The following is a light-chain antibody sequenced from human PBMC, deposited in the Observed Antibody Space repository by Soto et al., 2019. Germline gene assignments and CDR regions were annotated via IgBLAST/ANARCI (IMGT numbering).Light chain of an antibody. CDR3: QHYNSYSEA. CDR2: KAS. J-gene: IGKJ1*01. CDR1: QTISSW. V-gene: IGKV1-5*03. Sequence: DIQVTQSPSTLSGSVGDRVTITCRASQTISSWLAWYQQKPGKAPKLLIYKASTLKSGVPSRFSGSGSGTEFTLTVSSLQPDDFATYYGQHYNSYSEAFGQGTKVDIK.